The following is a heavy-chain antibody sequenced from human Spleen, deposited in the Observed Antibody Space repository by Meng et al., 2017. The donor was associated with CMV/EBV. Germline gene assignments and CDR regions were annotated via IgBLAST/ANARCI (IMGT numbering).Heavy chain of an antibody. CDR1: GAVSSGSHY. J-gene: IGHJ1*01. Sequence: GAVSSGSHYWSWIRQSPGKGLEWIGYIYYSGSTHYNPSLKSRVNISVDTSKNQFFLKLSPVTTADTAVYYCALYIRTRASGDKHFQHWGQGTLVTVSS. V-gene: IGHV4-61*01. CDR2: IYYSGST. CDR3: ALYIRTRASGDKHFQH. D-gene: IGHD2-21*01.